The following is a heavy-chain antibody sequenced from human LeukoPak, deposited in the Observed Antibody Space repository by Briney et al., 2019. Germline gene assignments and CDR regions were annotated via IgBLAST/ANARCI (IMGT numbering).Heavy chain of an antibody. Sequence: PSETLSLTCTVSGGSISSYYWSWIRQPPGKGLEWIGEINHSGSTNYNPSLKSRVTISVDTPKNQFSLKLSSVTAADTAVYYCARGYCSSTSCYTGGWFDPWGQGTLVTVSS. J-gene: IGHJ5*02. V-gene: IGHV4-34*01. CDR3: ARGYCSSTSCYTGGWFDP. CDR2: INHSGST. D-gene: IGHD2-2*02. CDR1: GGSISSYY.